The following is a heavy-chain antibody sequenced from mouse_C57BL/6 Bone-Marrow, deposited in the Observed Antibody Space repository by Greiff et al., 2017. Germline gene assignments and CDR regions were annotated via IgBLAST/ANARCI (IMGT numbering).Heavy chain of an antibody. V-gene: IGHV14-3*01. CDR3: ADAWCAY. CDR1: GFNIKNNY. CDR2: IDPANGNT. J-gene: IGHJ3*01. Sequence: EVKLVESVAELVRPGASVKLSCTASGFNIKNNYMHWVKQRPEQGLEWIGRIDPANGNTKYAPKFQGKATITADTSSNTAYRQLSSLTSADTSIYYCADAWCAYWGQGTLVTVSA.